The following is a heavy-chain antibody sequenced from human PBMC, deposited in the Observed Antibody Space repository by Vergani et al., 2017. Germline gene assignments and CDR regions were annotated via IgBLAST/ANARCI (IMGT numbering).Heavy chain of an antibody. J-gene: IGHJ5*02. CDR2: IYHSGSN. Sequence: QVQLQESGPGLVKPSETLSLTCTVSGYSISSGYYWGWIRQPPGKGLEWIGTIYHSGSNYYNPSLKSRVTISVDTSKNQFSLKLSSVTAADTAVYYCARDSGSYYGWFDPWGQGTLVTVSS. V-gene: IGHV4-38-2*02. D-gene: IGHD1-26*01. CDR1: GYSISSGYY. CDR3: ARDSGSYYGWFDP.